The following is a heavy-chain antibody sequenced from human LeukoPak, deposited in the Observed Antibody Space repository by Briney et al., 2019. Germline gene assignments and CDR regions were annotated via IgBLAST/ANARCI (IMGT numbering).Heavy chain of an antibody. CDR1: GFTFGAYG. J-gene: IGHJ4*02. CDR3: ARAHAGILTGYYLDY. V-gene: IGHV3-33*01. CDR2: TWYDGSNK. D-gene: IGHD3-9*01. Sequence: GRSLRLSCAASGFTFGAYGMHWVRQAPGKGLEWVAVTWYDGSNKYYADSVKGRFTISRDNSEDTLFLRMNSLRAEDTAVYYCARAHAGILTGYYLDYWGQGTLVTVSS.